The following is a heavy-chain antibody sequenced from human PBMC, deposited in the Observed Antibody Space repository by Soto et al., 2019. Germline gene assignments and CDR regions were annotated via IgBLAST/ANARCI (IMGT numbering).Heavy chain of an antibody. CDR1: GGTFSSYA. Sequence: QVQLVQSGAEVKKPGSSVKVSCKASGGTFSSYAISWVRQAPGQGLEWTGGIIPIFGTANYAQKFQGRVTITADESTSTAYMELSSLRSEDTAVYYCARVSSSRGIVLLGWFDPWGQGTLVTVSS. D-gene: IGHD1-26*01. CDR2: IIPIFGTA. CDR3: ARVSSSRGIVLLGWFDP. J-gene: IGHJ5*02. V-gene: IGHV1-69*12.